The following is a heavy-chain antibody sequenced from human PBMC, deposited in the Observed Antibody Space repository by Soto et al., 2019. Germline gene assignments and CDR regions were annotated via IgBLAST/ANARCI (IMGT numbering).Heavy chain of an antibody. CDR2: FDPEDGET. V-gene: IGHV1-24*01. D-gene: IGHD2-2*01. J-gene: IGHJ6*02. CDR1: GYTLTELS. CDR3: ATGPPTRYCSSTSCYLYYYYGMDV. Sequence: QVQLVQSGAEVKKPGASVKVSCKVSGYTLTELSMHWVRQAPGKGLEWMGGFDPEDGETIYAQKFQGRVTMTEDTSTDTAYMELSSLRSEDTAVYYCATGPPTRYCSSTSCYLYYYYGMDVWGQGTTVTVSS.